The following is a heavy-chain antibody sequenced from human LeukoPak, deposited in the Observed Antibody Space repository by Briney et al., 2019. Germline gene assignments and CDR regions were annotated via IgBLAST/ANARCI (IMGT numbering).Heavy chain of an antibody. CDR1: GLSFSSYW. V-gene: IGHV3-7*01. J-gene: IGHJ4*02. Sequence: GGSLRLSCVASGLSFSSYWMDWVRQAPGKGLEWVANIRKDGGDIHYVDSVKGRFTISRDNAKNSVYLQMHSLRAEDTAMYYCARDAFGDFSYWGQGILVTVSS. D-gene: IGHD3-10*01. CDR2: IRKDGGDI. CDR3: ARDAFGDFSY.